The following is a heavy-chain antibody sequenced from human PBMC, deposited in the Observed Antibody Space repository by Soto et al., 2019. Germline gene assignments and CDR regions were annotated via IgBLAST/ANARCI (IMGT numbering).Heavy chain of an antibody. D-gene: IGHD3-22*01. V-gene: IGHV3-30*18. J-gene: IGHJ4*02. Sequence: GGSLRLSCASSVFTFISYGMHWVRQAPGKGLEWVAVISYDGSNKYYADSVKGRFTISRDNSKNTLYLQMNSLRAEDTAVYYCAKEVGYYDSSGYYYDYWGQGTLVTVSS. CDR3: AKEVGYYDSSGYYYDY. CDR1: VFTFISYG. CDR2: ISYDGSNK.